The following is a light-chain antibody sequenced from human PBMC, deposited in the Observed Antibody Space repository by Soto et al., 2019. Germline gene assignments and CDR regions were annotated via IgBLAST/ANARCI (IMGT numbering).Light chain of an antibody. V-gene: IGLV2-14*01. CDR3: RSYTSSHVV. J-gene: IGLJ2*01. Sequence: QSALTQPASVSGSPGQSITISCTGTSSDVGGYNYVSWYQQHPGKAPKLMIYDVSNRPSGVSNRFSGSKSGNTASLTISGLQAEDEADYYGRSYTSSHVVFGGGTKLTVL. CDR1: SSDVGGYNY. CDR2: DVS.